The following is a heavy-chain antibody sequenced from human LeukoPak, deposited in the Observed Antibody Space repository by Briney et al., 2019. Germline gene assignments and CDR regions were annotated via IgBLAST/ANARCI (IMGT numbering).Heavy chain of an antibody. CDR3: AKDLYHSGPFDY. D-gene: IGHD1-26*01. J-gene: IGHJ4*02. CDR2: ISYDGSNK. Sequence: GGSLRLSCAASGFTFSSYGMHWVRQAPAKGLEWVAVISYDGSNKYYADSVKGRFTISRDNSKNTLYLQMNSLRAEDTAVYYCAKDLYHSGPFDYWGQGTLVTVSS. V-gene: IGHV3-30*18. CDR1: GFTFSSYG.